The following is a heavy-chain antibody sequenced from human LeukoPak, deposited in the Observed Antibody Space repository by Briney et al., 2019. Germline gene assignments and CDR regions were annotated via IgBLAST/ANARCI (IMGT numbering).Heavy chain of an antibody. Sequence: GGPLRLSCAASGFTFSSHWMHCVRQAPGKGLVGVSRINCERRSTSYADSVKGRFTISRDNAKNTLDLQMNSLRAEDTGVYYCARHGTYYYDSSGYPDYWGQGILVTVSS. V-gene: IGHV3-74*01. J-gene: IGHJ4*02. CDR2: INCERRST. D-gene: IGHD3-22*01. CDR3: ARHGTYYYDSSGYPDY. CDR1: GFTFSSHW.